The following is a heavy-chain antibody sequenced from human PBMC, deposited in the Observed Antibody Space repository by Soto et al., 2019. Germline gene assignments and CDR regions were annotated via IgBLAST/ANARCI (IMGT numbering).Heavy chain of an antibody. J-gene: IGHJ6*02. D-gene: IGHD2-8*01. CDR2: INPKSGGT. CDR1: GYSFTDYH. V-gene: IGHV1-2*04. CDR3: ARGDSTDCSNGVCSFFYNHDMDV. Sequence: ASVKVSCKASGYSFTDYHIHWVRQAPGRGLVWLGRINPKSGGTSTAQKFQGWVTMTTDTSISTASMELTRLTSDDTAIYYCARGDSTDCSNGVCSFFYNHDMDVWG.